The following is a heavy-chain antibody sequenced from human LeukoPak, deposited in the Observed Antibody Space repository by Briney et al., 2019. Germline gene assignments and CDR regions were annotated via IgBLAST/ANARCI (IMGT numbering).Heavy chain of an antibody. J-gene: IGHJ4*02. D-gene: IGHD6-19*01. CDR2: IKSSSSTI. CDR1: GFTFSRYS. CDR3: ARGSSGLEDY. V-gene: IGHV3-48*01. Sequence: GGSLRLSFVVSGFTFSRYSMNGVRQAPGKGLEWVSYIKSSSSTIHYADSVKGRFTVSRDNAKNSLYLQMNSLRAEDTGVYYCARGSSGLEDYWGQGTLVIVSS.